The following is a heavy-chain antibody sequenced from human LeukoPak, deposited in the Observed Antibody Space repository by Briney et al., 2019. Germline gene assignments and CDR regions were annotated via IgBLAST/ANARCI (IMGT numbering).Heavy chain of an antibody. CDR2: ISGSGGST. V-gene: IGHV3-23*01. CDR3: AKTTSYYDSGSYSY. D-gene: IGHD1-26*01. CDR1: GFTFSSYG. Sequence: PGGSLRLSCAASGFTFSSYGMSWVRQAPGKGLEWVSAISGSGGSTYYADSVKGRFTISRDNSKNTLYLQMNSLRAEDTAVYYCAKTTSYYDSGSYSYWGQGTLVTVSS. J-gene: IGHJ4*02.